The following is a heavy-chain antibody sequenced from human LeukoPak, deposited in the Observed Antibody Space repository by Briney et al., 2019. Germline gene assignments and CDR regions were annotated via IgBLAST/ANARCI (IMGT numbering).Heavy chain of an antibody. CDR1: GFTFSSYW. J-gene: IGHJ4*02. CDR3: ARGVYYFDY. D-gene: IGHD2-8*01. CDR2: INSDGGST. V-gene: IGHV3-74*01. Sequence: PGGSLRLSCAASGFTFSSYWMHWVRQAPGKGLVWVSRINSDGGSTSYADSVKGRCTIPRDNAKNTLYLQMNSLRAEDTAVYYCARGVYYFDYWGQGTLVTVSS.